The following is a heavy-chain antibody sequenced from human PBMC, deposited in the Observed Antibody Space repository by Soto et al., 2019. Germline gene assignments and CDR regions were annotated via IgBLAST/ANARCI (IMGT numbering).Heavy chain of an antibody. CDR1: GFIFSTYP. J-gene: IGHJ3*02. D-gene: IGHD3-22*01. CDR3: ARGDYYDSSGPFSDAFDI. CDR2: ISYDGSNK. Sequence: PGGSLRLSCAASGFIFSTYPMHWVRQAPGKGLEWVAIISYDGSNKYYADSVKGRSTLSRDNARNSFYLQMNSLRGEDTAVYYCARGDYYDSSGPFSDAFDIWGRGTMVTVSS. V-gene: IGHV3-30-3*01.